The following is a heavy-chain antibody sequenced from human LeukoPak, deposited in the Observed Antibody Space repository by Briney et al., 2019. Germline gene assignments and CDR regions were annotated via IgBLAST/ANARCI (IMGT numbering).Heavy chain of an antibody. CDR1: GYTFTGYY. CDR3: ARLLLRYFDWSPPTVVDP. Sequence: ASVKVSCKASGYTFTGYYMHWVRQAPGQGLEWMGWINPNSGGTNYAQKFQGWVTMTRDTSISTAYMELSRLRSDDTAVYYCARLLLRYFDWSPPTVVDPWGQGTLVTVSS. CDR2: INPNSGGT. V-gene: IGHV1-2*04. J-gene: IGHJ5*02. D-gene: IGHD3-9*01.